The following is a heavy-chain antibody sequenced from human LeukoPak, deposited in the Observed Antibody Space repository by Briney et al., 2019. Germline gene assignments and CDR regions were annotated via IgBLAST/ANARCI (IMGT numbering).Heavy chain of an antibody. V-gene: IGHV3-7*01. J-gene: IGHJ4*02. CDR2: IRQDGSET. CDR3: ASRAGKPGNTPWCFDY. CDR1: GFTFTNYW. D-gene: IGHD1-7*01. Sequence: GGSLRLSCAASGFTFTNYWMTWVRQAPGKGPEWVANIRQDGSETNYVDSVRGRFTIARDNTKNSLYLQMASLRGEDTAVYYCASRAGKPGNTPWCFDYWGQGALVTVSS.